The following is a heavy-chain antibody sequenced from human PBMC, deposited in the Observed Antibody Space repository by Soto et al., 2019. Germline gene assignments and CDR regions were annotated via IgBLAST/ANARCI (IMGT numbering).Heavy chain of an antibody. Sequence: GGSLRLSCSASGFTFSSFSMHWVRQSPGKGLEYVSHMSSDGGRIYYADSVKGRFTISRDNSKNMLYLQMSSLRPDDSAVYYCVKSRGGANYNFFDWAQGTQLNVSS. CDR1: GFTFSSFS. V-gene: IGHV3-64D*06. CDR2: MSSDGGRI. CDR3: VKSRGGANYNFFD. J-gene: IGHJ4*02. D-gene: IGHD1-1*01.